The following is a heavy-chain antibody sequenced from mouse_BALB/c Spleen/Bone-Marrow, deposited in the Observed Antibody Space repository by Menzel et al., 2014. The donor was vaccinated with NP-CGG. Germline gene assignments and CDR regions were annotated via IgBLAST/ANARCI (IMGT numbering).Heavy chain of an antibody. CDR1: GYTFTSYY. J-gene: IGHJ4*01. CDR3: ARKSQRAYDSMNY. D-gene: IGHD2-4*01. Sequence: VQLQQSGPELVKPGASVSISCKASGYTFTSYYIHWVKQRPGQGLEWIGWIYPGDFNTKYNEKFKGKATLTADKSSSTAYMQLSSLTSEDSAVYFCARKSQRAYDSMNYWGPGTSVTVSS. V-gene: IGHV1S56*01. CDR2: IYPGDFNT.